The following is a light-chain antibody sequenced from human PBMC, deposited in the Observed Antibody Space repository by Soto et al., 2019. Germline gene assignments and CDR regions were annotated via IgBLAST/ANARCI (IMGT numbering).Light chain of an antibody. CDR3: QQYNNWPYT. CDR2: GAA. V-gene: IGKV3-15*01. J-gene: IGKJ2*01. Sequence: EIVMTQSPATLAVSPGERAALSCRASQSVSSNFAWYQQKPGQAPRLLIYGAASSATGTPARFSGSGSGTEFTLTISSLQSEDFAVYYCQQYNNWPYTFGLGTKLAMK. CDR1: QSVSSN.